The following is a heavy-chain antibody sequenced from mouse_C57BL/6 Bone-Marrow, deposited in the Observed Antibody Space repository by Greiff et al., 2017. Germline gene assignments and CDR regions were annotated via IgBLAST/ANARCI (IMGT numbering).Heavy chain of an antibody. CDR1: GFSLSTFGMG. D-gene: IGHD1-1*01. J-gene: IGHJ2*01. Sequence: QVQLKESGPGILQPSQTLSLTCSFSGFSLSTFGMGVGWIRQPSGKGLEWLAHIWWDDDKYYKPALKSRLTISKDTSKNQVFLKIAYVDTADTATYYCALIAYYSSSYGVYSDYWGQGTTLTVSS. CDR3: ALIAYYSSSYGVYSDY. CDR2: IWWDDDK. V-gene: IGHV8-8*01.